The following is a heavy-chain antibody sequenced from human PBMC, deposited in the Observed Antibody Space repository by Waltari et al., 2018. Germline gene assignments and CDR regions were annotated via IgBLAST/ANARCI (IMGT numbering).Heavy chain of an antibody. CDR1: GFTFSSYP. V-gene: IGHV3-30*15. CDR2: TPCVEYFY. Sequence: QVHLVESGGGVVQPGRSLTLSCAAAGFTFSSYPMPWVPQAPGKGLGWFAFTPCVEYFYYIAEFVEGRFTISRDNVRNTVHRHMSRLRVKDTAVYFCARGAIKPQSFYMDVWGKGTMVTVS. J-gene: IGHJ6*03. CDR3: ARGAIKPQSFYMDV. D-gene: IGHD3-3*01.